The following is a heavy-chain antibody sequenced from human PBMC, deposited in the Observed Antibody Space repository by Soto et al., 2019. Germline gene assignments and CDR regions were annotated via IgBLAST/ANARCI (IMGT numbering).Heavy chain of an antibody. J-gene: IGHJ3*02. CDR3: ARQGIDYGVPGPVRVHPSHPLKPLSSGLSHPVDI. CDR2: IYYSGST. D-gene: IGHD4-17*01. CDR1: GGSISSSSYY. V-gene: IGHV4-39*01. Sequence: LSLTCTVSGGSISSSSYYWGWIRQPPGKGLEWIGSIYYSGSTYYNPSLKSRVTISVDTSKNQFSLKLSSVTAADTAVYYCARQGIDYGVPGPVRVHPSHPLKPLSSGLSHPVDI.